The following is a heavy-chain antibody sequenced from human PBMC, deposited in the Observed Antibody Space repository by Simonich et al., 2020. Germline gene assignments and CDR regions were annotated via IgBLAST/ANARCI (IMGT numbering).Heavy chain of an antibody. Sequence: EVQLVESGGGLVQPGGSLRLSCAASGFTFSSYSMNWVRQAPGKGLEWVSYISSSSSTIYYADSGKGQFTISRENAKNSLYLQMNSLRAEDTAVYYCARDSSYYAFDIWGQGTMVTVSS. CDR1: GFTFSSYS. CDR3: ARDSSYYAFDI. D-gene: IGHD5-12*01. J-gene: IGHJ3*02. V-gene: IGHV3-48*01. CDR2: ISSSSSTI.